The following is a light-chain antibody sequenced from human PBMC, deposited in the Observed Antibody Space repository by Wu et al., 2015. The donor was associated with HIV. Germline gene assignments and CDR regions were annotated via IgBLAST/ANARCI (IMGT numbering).Light chain of an antibody. V-gene: IGKV3-11*01. CDR1: QSLSTY. CDR3: QQRTNWPPELT. CDR2: DAS. J-gene: IGKJ4*01. Sequence: ETVLTQSPATLSLSPGDRATLSCRASQSLSTYLAWYQQKPGQAPRLLIYDASNRAPGVPARFSGSGSETDLTLTISSLEPEDFAVYYCQQRTNWPPELTFGGGTKVEIK.